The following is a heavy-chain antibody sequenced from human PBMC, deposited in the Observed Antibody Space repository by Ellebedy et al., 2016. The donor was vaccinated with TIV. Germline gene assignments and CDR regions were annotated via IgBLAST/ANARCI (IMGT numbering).Heavy chain of an antibody. CDR1: GYTFTNYG. V-gene: IGHV1-18*01. J-gene: IGHJ4*02. CDR2: ISVYNGNT. D-gene: IGHD2/OR15-2a*01. CDR3: ARDNAKMRGIYPD. Sequence: AASVKVSCKASGYTFTNYGISWVRQAPGQGLEWMGWISVYNGNTNYAQKLQGRVTMTTDTSTNTAYMELRSLRSDDTAGYYCARDNAKMRGIYPDWGQGTLVTVSS.